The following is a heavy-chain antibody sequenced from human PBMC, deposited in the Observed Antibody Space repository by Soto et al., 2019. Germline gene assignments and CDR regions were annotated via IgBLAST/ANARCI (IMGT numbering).Heavy chain of an antibody. CDR1: GFTFSSYA. Sequence: QVQLVESGGGVVQPGRSLRLSCAASGFTFSSYAVHWVRQAPGKGLEWVAVISYDGSNKYYADSVKGRFTISRDNAKNTLDMQMNNLRVEDTAVYYCARDGGMTKVTTDYFYAMAVWGQGTTVTVCS. D-gene: IGHD4-4*01. CDR3: ARDGGMTKVTTDYFYAMAV. CDR2: ISYDGSNK. V-gene: IGHV3-30-3*01. J-gene: IGHJ6*02.